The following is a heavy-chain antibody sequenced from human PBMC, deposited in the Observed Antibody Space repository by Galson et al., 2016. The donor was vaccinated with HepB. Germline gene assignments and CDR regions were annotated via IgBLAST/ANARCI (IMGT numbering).Heavy chain of an antibody. J-gene: IGHJ4*02. V-gene: IGHV3-23*01. Sequence: SLRLSCAASGFTLGNYAMAWVRQAPGKGLEWVSSISADALEKHYRDAVEGRFTISRDNSKNSLYLQMNSLKTEDTAVYYCVRGPGMVGATGFDYWGQGTLVTVSS. CDR2: ISADALEK. D-gene: IGHD1-26*01. CDR1: GFTLGNYA. CDR3: VRGPGMVGATGFDY.